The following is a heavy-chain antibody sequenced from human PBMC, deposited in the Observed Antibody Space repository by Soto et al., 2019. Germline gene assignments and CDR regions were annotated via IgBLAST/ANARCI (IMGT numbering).Heavy chain of an antibody. J-gene: IGHJ4*02. CDR3: ARSYYGAFDY. V-gene: IGHV1-18*01. Sequence: GASVKVSCKASGYTFNTYGIGWVRQAPGQGLEWMGWISAYNGNTNYVQNLEGRVTMTTDTSTSTAYTELRSLTSDDTAVYFCARSYYGAFDYWGQGTLVTVSS. D-gene: IGHD3-3*01. CDR1: GYTFNTYG. CDR2: ISAYNGNT.